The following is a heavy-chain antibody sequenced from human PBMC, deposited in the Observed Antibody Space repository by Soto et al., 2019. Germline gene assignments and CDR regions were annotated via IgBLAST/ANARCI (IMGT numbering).Heavy chain of an antibody. CDR3: ARHKDIVVVVAATWSHYYYMDV. CDR2: IYYSGST. D-gene: IGHD2-15*01. V-gene: IGHV4-39*01. CDR1: GGSISSSSYY. Sequence: SETLSLTCTVSGGSISSSSYYWRWIRQPPGKGLEWIESIYYSGSTYYNPSLKSRVTISVDTSKNQFSLKLSSVTAADTAVYYCARHKDIVVVVAATWSHYYYMDVWGKGTTVTVSS. J-gene: IGHJ6*03.